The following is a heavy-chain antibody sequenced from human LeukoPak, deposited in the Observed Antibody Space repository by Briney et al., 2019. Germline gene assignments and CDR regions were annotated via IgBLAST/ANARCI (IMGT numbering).Heavy chain of an antibody. CDR2: FSGSGGST. Sequence: PGGSLRLSCAASGFTFSSYAMSWVRQAPGKGLECISGFSGSGGSTYYADSVKGRFTISRDNSKNTLYLQMNSLRAEDTAVYYCASTWFGELFDAFDIWGQGTMVTVSS. D-gene: IGHD3-10*01. CDR3: ASTWFGELFDAFDI. J-gene: IGHJ3*02. V-gene: IGHV3-23*01. CDR1: GFTFSSYA.